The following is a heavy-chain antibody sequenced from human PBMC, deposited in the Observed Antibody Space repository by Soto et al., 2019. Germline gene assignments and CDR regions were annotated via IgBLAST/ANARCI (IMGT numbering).Heavy chain of an antibody. Sequence: EVQLVESGGGLVKPGGSLRLSCAASGFTFSSYSMNWVRQAPGKGLEWVSSISSSSSYIYYADSVKGRFTISTYNAKNPLCLQMSSLRAEYTAVYYCARDLSQRATVSGYYYYYMDVWGKGTTVTVSS. V-gene: IGHV3-21*01. CDR1: GFTFSSYS. D-gene: IGHD2-2*01. CDR2: ISSSSSYI. CDR3: ARDLSQRATVSGYYYYYMDV. J-gene: IGHJ6*03.